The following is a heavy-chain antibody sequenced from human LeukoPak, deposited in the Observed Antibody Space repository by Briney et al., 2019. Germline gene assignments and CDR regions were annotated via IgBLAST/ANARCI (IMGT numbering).Heavy chain of an antibody. D-gene: IGHD2-15*01. V-gene: IGHV4-59*01. Sequence: SETLSLTCTVSGGSISSYYWSWIRQPPGKGLEWIGYIYYSGSTNYNPSLKSRVTISVDTSKNLFSLKLSSVTAADTAVYYCARGGYCSGGSCYPLLNYWGQGTLVTVSS. CDR2: IYYSGST. J-gene: IGHJ4*02. CDR1: GGSISSYY. CDR3: ARGGYCSGGSCYPLLNY.